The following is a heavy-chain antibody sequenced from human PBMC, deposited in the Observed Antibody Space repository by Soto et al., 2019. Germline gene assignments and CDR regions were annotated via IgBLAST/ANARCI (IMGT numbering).Heavy chain of an antibody. CDR1: GYTFTSYG. D-gene: IGHD6-19*01. J-gene: IGHJ4*02. CDR2: ISTYNGNS. V-gene: IGHV1-18*01. CDR3: ARHRRGGWSRH. Sequence: QVQLVQSGAEVKKPGASVRVSCKASGYTFTSYGISWERQAPGQGLEWMGWISTYNGNSNYAQELQGRVTMTTDTSTSTAYMELRSLRSDDTAVYYCARHRRGGWSRHWGQGTLVTVSA.